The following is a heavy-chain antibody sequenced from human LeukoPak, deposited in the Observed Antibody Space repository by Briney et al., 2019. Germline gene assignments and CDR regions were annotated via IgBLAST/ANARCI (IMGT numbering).Heavy chain of an antibody. V-gene: IGHV3-48*04. CDR2: ISSSGSTI. CDR1: GFTFSSYW. CDR3: ARDPPIYYYYYMDV. J-gene: IGHJ6*03. Sequence: GGSLRLSCAASGFTFSSYWMHWVRQAPGKGLEWVSYISSSGSTIYYADSVKGRFTISRDNAKNSLYLQMNSLRAEDTAVYYCARDPPIYYYYYMDVWGKGTTVTISS.